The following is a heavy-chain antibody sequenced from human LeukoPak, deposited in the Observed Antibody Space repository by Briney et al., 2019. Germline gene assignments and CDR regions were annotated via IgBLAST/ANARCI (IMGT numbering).Heavy chain of an antibody. CDR2: ISYSGST. J-gene: IGHJ4*02. V-gene: IGHV4-59*01. CDR3: ARSSGLYGGNSAFDC. CDR1: GGSISSYY. Sequence: KSSETLSLTCTVSGGSISSYYWSWIRQPPGKGLEWIGYISYSGSTNYNPSLKSRVTISVDTSKNQFSLRLSSVTAADTAVYYCARSSGLYGGNSAFDCWGQGPLVTVSS. D-gene: IGHD4-23*01.